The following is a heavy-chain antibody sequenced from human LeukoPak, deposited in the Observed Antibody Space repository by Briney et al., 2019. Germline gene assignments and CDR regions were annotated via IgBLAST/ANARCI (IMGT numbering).Heavy chain of an antibody. D-gene: IGHD3-16*02. CDR1: GYSFTSYW. Sequence: GESLKISCKGSGYSFTSYWIGWVRQMPGKGLEWMGIIYPGDSDTRCSPSFQGQVTISADKSISTAYLQWSSLKASDTAMYYCARRGYDYVWGSYQFDYWGQGTLVTVSS. V-gene: IGHV5-51*01. CDR3: ARRGYDYVWGSYQFDY. J-gene: IGHJ4*02. CDR2: IYPGDSDT.